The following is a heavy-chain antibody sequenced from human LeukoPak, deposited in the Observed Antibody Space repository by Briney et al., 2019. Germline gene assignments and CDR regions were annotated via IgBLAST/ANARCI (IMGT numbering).Heavy chain of an antibody. CDR2: ISWNSGSI. Sequence: PGGSLRLSCAASGFTFDDYAMHWVRQAPGKGLEWVSGISWNSGSIGYADSVKGRFTISRDNAKNSLYLQMNSLRAEDTALYYCAKDIGARWETGPGFDYWGQGTLVTVSS. J-gene: IGHJ4*02. CDR1: GFTFDDYA. CDR3: AKDIGARWETGPGFDY. V-gene: IGHV3-9*01. D-gene: IGHD1-26*01.